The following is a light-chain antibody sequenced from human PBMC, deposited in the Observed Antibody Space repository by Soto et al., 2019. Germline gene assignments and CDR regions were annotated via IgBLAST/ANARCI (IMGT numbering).Light chain of an antibody. CDR2: GAS. J-gene: IGKJ3*01. Sequence: EMVLTQSPGTLSLSPGERATLSCRASQSVSSSYLALYQQKRGQAPRLLIYGASSRATGIPDRFSGSGSGTEFTLTISRLGSEDFAVYYCQQYGSSPPFTFGPGTKVDIK. CDR3: QQYGSSPPFT. CDR1: QSVSSSY. V-gene: IGKV3-20*01.